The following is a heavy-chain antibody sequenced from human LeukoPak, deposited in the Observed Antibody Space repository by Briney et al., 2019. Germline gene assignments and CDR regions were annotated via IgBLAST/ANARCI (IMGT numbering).Heavy chain of an antibody. V-gene: IGHV3-23*01. CDR3: AKDLSVRTFDY. D-gene: IGHD4-17*01. CDR2: ISGSGGST. J-gene: IGHJ4*02. Sequence: GGTLRLSCAASGFTFSNYGMSWVRQAPGKGLEWVSAISGSGGSTYYADSVKGRFTISRDNSKNTLYLQMNSLRAEDTAVYYCAKDLSVRTFDYWGQGTLVTVSS. CDR1: GFTFSNYG.